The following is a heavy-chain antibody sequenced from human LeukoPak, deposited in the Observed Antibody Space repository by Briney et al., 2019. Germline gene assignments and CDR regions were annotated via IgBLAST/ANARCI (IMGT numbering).Heavy chain of an antibody. V-gene: IGHV3-23*01. CDR2: MSGSGRST. CDR1: GFTFSDYA. J-gene: IGHJ3*02. CDR3: AKARGYCSGGSCYRYAFDI. Sequence: GASLRLSCAVSGFTFSDYAMSWVRQGPGKGLEWVSVMSGSGRSTYYADSVKGRFTISRDNSKNTFYLQMSSLRVDDTAIYFCAKARGYCSGGSCYRYAFDIWGQGTMVTVSS. D-gene: IGHD2-15*01.